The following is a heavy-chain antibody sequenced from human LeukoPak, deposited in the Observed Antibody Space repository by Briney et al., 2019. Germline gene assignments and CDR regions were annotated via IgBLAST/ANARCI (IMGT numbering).Heavy chain of an antibody. CDR3: ARHSITIFGVVIMWFDP. CDR1: GYSISSGYY. Sequence: PSETLPLTCAVSGYSISSGYYWGWIRQPPGKGLEWIGSIYHSGSTYYNPSLKSRVTISVDTSKNQFSLKLSSVTAADTAVYYCARHSITIFGVVIMWFDPWGQGTLVTVSS. CDR2: IYHSGST. V-gene: IGHV4-38-2*01. J-gene: IGHJ5*02. D-gene: IGHD3-3*01.